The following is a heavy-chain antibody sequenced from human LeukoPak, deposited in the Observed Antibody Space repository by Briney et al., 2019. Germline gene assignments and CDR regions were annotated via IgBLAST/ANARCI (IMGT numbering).Heavy chain of an antibody. J-gene: IGHJ4*02. V-gene: IGHV3-30*03. CDR1: GFTFSSYG. D-gene: IGHD2-8*01. CDR3: EGTPRVCTWYDN. CDR2: ISYEGGTT. Sequence: PGGSLRLSCVVSGFTFSSYGMHWVRQAPGKGLDWVAVISYEGGTTHYADSVRGRFTISRDNSRNTLFLQMDSLRPEDTALCVKEGTPRVCTWYDNWGQGTLVTVSS.